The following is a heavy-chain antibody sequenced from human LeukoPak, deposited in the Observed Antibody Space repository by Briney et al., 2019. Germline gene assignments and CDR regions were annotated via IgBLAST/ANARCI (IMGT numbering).Heavy chain of an antibody. CDR3: ARDPGYSSGWYVLSVDY. Sequence: GGSLRLSCAASGFTFSSYAMHWVRQAPGKGLEWVAVISYDGSIKYCADSVKGRFTTSRDNSKNMLYLQMNSLSAEDTAVYYCARDPGYSSGWYVLSVDYWGQGTLVTVSS. J-gene: IGHJ4*02. CDR2: ISYDGSIK. D-gene: IGHD6-19*01. CDR1: GFTFSSYA. V-gene: IGHV3-30-3*01.